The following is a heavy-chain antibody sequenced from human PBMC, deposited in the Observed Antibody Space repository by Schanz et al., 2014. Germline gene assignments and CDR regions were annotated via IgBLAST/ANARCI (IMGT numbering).Heavy chain of an antibody. J-gene: IGHJ3*02. CDR1: GFTFTRYY. CDR2: INPTDGTS. Sequence: QMQLLQSGAEVKKPGAPVRLPCKTSGFTFTRYYMHWVRQAPGQGLEWTGIINPTDGTSTYAQKFQGRVTMTRDTSTSTVYLELSSLRSEDTAVYYCAKGRGSYGDGFDIWGQGTMVTVSS. D-gene: IGHD1-26*01. CDR3: AKGRGSYGDGFDI. V-gene: IGHV1-46*01.